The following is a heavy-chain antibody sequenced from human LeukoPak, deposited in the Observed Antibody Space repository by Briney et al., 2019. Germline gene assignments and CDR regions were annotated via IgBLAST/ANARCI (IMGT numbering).Heavy chain of an antibody. V-gene: IGHV1-69*01. CDR3: ARGAVVVPAAIRRYYYYYMDV. D-gene: IGHD2-2*02. CDR2: IIPIFGTA. Sequence: SSVKVSCKASGGTFSSYAISWVRQAPGQGLEWMGGIIPIFGTANYAQKFQGRVTITADESTSTAYMELSRLRSEDTAVYYCARGAVVVPAAIRRYYYYYMDVWGKGTTVTVSS. J-gene: IGHJ6*03. CDR1: GGTFSSYA.